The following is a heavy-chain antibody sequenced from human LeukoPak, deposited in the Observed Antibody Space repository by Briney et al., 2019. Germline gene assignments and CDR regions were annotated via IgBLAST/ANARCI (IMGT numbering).Heavy chain of an antibody. V-gene: IGHV1-69*13. J-gene: IGHJ4*02. CDR3: ARASDRYSSSWWYYFDY. D-gene: IGHD6-13*01. CDR2: IIPIFGTA. CDR1: GGTFSSYA. Sequence: SVKVSCKASGGTFSSYAISWVRQAPGQGLEWMGGIIPIFGTANYAQKFQGRVTITADESTSTAYMELSSLRSEDTAVYYCARASDRYSSSWWYYFDYWGQGTLVTVSS.